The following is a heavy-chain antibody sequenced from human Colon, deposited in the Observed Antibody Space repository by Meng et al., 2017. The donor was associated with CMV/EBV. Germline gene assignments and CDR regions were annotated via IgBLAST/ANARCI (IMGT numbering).Heavy chain of an antibody. CDR3: ARDIGGGTSSRYFGY. CDR2: INWKGGST. V-gene: IGHV3-20*01. Sequence: GESLKISCAASGFTFDDYGMSWVRQVPGKGLEWVCGINWKGGSTGYADSVKGRFTISRDNAKNSVYLQMNSVGAENTALYHCARDIGGGTSSRYFGYWGQGTLVTVSS. D-gene: IGHD1-26*01. J-gene: IGHJ4*03. CDR1: GFTFDDYG.